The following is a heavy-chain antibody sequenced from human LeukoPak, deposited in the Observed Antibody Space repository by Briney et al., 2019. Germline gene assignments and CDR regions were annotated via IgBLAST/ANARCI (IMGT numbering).Heavy chain of an antibody. V-gene: IGHV5-10-1*01. CDR3: VRQPPGVYDTTQNWFDP. D-gene: IGHD3-22*01. J-gene: IGHJ5*02. CDR2: IAPSDSYT. CDR1: GYSFPSYW. Sequence: GDSLKISCKVSGYSFPSYWITWVRPVPGKGLEWMGRIAPSDSYTNYNPSFEGHVTMSVEKSITTVYLQRSSLKASDTAMYYCVRQPPGVYDTTQNWFDPWGQGTLVTVSS.